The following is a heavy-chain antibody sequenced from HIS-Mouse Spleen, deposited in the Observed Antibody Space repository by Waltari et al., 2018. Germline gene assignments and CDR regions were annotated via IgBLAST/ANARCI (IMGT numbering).Heavy chain of an antibody. D-gene: IGHD6-13*01. CDR2: IYYSGRT. J-gene: IGHJ2*01. CDR3: AREIPYSSSWYDWYFDL. CDR1: GGSISSSSYY. V-gene: IGHV4-39*07. Sequence: QLQLQESGPGLVKPSETLSLTCTVSGGSISSSSYYWGWIRQPPGKGLEWIGRIYYSGRTYYNPSPKSRVTISVETSKNQFSLKLSSVTAADTAVYYCAREIPYSSSWYDWYFDLWGRGTLVTVSS.